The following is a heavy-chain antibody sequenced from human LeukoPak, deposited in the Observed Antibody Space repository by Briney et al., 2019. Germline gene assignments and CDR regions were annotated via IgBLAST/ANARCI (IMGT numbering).Heavy chain of an antibody. J-gene: IGHJ4*02. CDR1: GFTFSGYG. CDR3: AKSISSGWYSFDY. CDR2: ISGSGSST. D-gene: IGHD6-19*01. Sequence: GRSLRLSCAASGFTFSGYGMHWVRQAPGKGLEWVSAISGSGSSTYSADSVKGRFTISRDNSKNTLYLQINSLRAEDTAVYYCAKSISSGWYSFDYWGQGTLVTVSS. V-gene: IGHV3-23*01.